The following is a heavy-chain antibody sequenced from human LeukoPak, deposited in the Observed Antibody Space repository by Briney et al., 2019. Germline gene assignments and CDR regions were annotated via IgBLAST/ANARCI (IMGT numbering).Heavy chain of an antibody. Sequence: SVRVSCKASGGTFSSYAISWVRQAPGQGLEWMGGIIPIFGTANYAQKFQGRVTITADESTSTAYMELSSLRSEDTAVYYCARGDIAVAGSFDYWGQGTLVTVSS. D-gene: IGHD6-19*01. V-gene: IGHV1-69*13. CDR3: ARGDIAVAGSFDY. CDR2: IIPIFGTA. J-gene: IGHJ4*02. CDR1: GGTFSSYA.